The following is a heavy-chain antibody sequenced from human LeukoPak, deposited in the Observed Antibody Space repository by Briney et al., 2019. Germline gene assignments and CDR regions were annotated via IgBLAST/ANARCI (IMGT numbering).Heavy chain of an antibody. J-gene: IGHJ4*02. CDR1: GITFSNYA. CDR3: AKLPTYDFWSGYYND. Sequence: GGSLRLSCVVSGITFSNYAMSWVRQAPGKGLEWVSGITASGGNTYYADPVKGRFTISRDNSNNILYLQMTSLRAEDAAVYYCAKLPTYDFWSGYYNDWGQGTLVTVSS. V-gene: IGHV3-23*01. D-gene: IGHD3-3*01. CDR2: ITASGGNT.